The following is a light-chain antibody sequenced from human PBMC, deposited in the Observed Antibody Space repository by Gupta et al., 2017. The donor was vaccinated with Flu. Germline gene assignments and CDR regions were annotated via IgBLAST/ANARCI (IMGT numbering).Light chain of an antibody. V-gene: IGLV2-14*01. CDR3: SSYTNTITVVV. Sequence: SSDVGGYDYVSWYQQYPDKAPKLMIFEVSRRPSGNSNRFSGSKSGNTASLTISGLQAEDEAYYYCSSYTNTITVVVFGGGTKLTVL. CDR1: SSDVGGYDY. J-gene: IGLJ2*01. CDR2: EVS.